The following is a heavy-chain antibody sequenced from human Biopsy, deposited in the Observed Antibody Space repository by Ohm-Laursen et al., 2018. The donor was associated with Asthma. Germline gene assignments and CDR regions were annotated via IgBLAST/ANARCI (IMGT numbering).Heavy chain of an antibody. Sequence: SLRLSCTASGFSFSNFAIHWVRQAPGQGLEWISYINGKSNSIEYADSVKGRFTISRDNAKNSLYLQMNSLRAEDTAVYYCARDSYSSGLYDDFESWGQGTLVTVSS. CDR1: GFSFSNFA. D-gene: IGHD6-19*01. CDR3: ARDSYSSGLYDDFES. CDR2: INGKSNSI. V-gene: IGHV3-48*04. J-gene: IGHJ4*02.